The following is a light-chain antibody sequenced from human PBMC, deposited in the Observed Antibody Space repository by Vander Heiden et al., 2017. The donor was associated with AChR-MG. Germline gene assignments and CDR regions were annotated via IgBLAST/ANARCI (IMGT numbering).Light chain of an antibody. CDR2: GAS. V-gene: IGKV3-20*01. J-gene: IGKJ4*01. Sequence: EIVLSQSPCPLSVSPGEGAPLSCRASQSISSTYLAGYQQKPGQAPRLLIYGASSRATGIPDRFSGSGSGTDFTLTVSRLEPEDFAVYYSQQYGSSPRAFGGGTKVEIK. CDR1: QSISSTY. CDR3: QQYGSSPRA.